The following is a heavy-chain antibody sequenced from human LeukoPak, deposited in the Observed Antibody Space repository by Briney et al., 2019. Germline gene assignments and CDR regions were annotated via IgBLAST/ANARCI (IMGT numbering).Heavy chain of an antibody. CDR1: GGTFSSYA. J-gene: IGHJ2*01. V-gene: IGHV1-69*04. CDR3: ARDVCGGDCYDWYFDL. CDR2: IIPIFGIA. D-gene: IGHD2-21*02. Sequence: SVKVSCKASGGTFSSYAISWVRQAPGQGLEWMGRIIPIFGIANYAQKFQGRVTINEDKSTITDYMELRSLRSEDTAVYYCARDVCGGDCYDWYFDLWGRGTLVTVSS.